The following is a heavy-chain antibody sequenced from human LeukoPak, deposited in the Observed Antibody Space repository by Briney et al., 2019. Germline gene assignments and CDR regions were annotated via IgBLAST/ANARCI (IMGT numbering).Heavy chain of an antibody. CDR3: ARDYYDSSGYPGTLDY. J-gene: IGHJ4*02. D-gene: IGHD3-22*01. CDR2: ISYDGSNK. CDR1: GFTFSSYA. Sequence: GRSLRLSCVASGFTFSSYAMHWVRQAPGKGLEWVAVISYDGSNKYYADSVKGRFTISRDNSKNTLYLQMNSLRAEDTAVYYCARDYYDSSGYPGTLDYWGQGTLVTVSS. V-gene: IGHV3-30*01.